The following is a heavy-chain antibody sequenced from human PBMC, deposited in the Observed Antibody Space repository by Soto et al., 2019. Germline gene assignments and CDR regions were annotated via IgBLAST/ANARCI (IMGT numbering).Heavy chain of an antibody. V-gene: IGHV3-30*03. CDR1: GFTLSGHG. J-gene: IGHJ4*02. D-gene: IGHD1-26*01. Sequence: QVQLVESGGGVVQPGRSLRLSCVASGFTLSGHGMHWVRQAPGKGLEWVAVITYDGSEIHYSDSVKGRFTISRDTSKNMVYLQMNSLKTAATAMYYCAREQGYGYYRVADYWGQGTLVTVSS. CDR3: AREQGYGYYRVADY. CDR2: ITYDGSEI.